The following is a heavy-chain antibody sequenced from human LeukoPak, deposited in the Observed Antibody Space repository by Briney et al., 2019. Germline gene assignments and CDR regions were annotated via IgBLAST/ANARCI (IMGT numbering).Heavy chain of an antibody. CDR1: GDTVNTYP. Sequence: SVKVSCKPSGDTVNTYPITWVRQAPGQGLEWMGGIIPILGTSNYAQRFQGRVTITADESTSTAYMELSSLRSEDTAVYYCARARGSGYSYGLYDYWGQGTLVTVSS. CDR2: IIPILGTS. D-gene: IGHD5-18*01. J-gene: IGHJ4*02. V-gene: IGHV1-69*13. CDR3: ARARGSGYSYGLYDY.